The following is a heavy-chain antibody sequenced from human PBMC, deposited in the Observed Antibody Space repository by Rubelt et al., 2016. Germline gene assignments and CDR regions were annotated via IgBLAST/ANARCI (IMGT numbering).Heavy chain of an antibody. J-gene: IGHJ6*02. D-gene: IGHD5-18*01. Sequence: LEEPSETLSLTCAVYGGSFSGYYWRWIRQPPGKGLEWIGEINHSGGISYNPSLKSRVTISVYTSNNQISLKVRSVTAAETAVYYCARDTGHSTRYYYAMDVWGQGTTVTVSS. CDR1: GGSFSGYY. CDR2: INHSGGI. CDR3: ARDTGHSTRYYYAMDV. V-gene: IGHV4-34*01.